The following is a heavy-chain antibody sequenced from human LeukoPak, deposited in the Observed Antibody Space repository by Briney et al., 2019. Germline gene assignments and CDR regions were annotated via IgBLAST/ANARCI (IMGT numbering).Heavy chain of an antibody. J-gene: IGHJ5*02. CDR2: ISSNGGST. CDR3: ARGAYPGDYGFSWFDP. CDR1: GFTFSSYA. V-gene: IGHV3-64*01. D-gene: IGHD4-17*01. Sequence: GGSLRLSSAASGFTFSSYAMHWVRQAPGKGLEYVSAISSNGGSTYYANSVKGRFTISRDNSKNTLYLQMGSLRAEDMAVYYCARGAYPGDYGFSWFDPWGQGTLVTVSS.